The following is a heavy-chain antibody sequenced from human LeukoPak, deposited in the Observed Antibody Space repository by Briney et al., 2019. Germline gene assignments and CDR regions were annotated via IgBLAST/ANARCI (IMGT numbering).Heavy chain of an antibody. CDR3: ARHWLDSGTPDRFDY. D-gene: IGHD3-10*01. Sequence: PSETLSLTCAVYGGSFSGYYWSWIRQPPGKGLEWIGEINHSGSTNYNPSLKSRVTISLDTSKNQFSLKLSSVTAADTAVYYCARHWLDSGTPDRFDYWGQGTLVTVSS. V-gene: IGHV4-34*01. J-gene: IGHJ4*02. CDR2: INHSGST. CDR1: GGSFSGYY.